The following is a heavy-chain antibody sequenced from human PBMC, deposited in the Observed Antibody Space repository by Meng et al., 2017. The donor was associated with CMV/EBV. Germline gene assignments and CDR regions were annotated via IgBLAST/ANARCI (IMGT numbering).Heavy chain of an antibody. CDR3: AKGGEGYSYGYDY. Sequence: GESLKISCAASGFTFSSYAMSWVRQAPGKGLEWVSVIYSGGSSTYYADSAKGRFTISRDNSKNTLYLQMNSLRAEDTAVYYCAKGGEGYSYGYDYWGQGTLVTVSS. CDR2: IYSGGSST. D-gene: IGHD5-18*01. CDR1: GFTFSSYA. V-gene: IGHV3-23*03. J-gene: IGHJ4*02.